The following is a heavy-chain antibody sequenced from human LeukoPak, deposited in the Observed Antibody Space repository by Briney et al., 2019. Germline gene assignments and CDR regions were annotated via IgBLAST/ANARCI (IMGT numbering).Heavy chain of an antibody. CDR2: ISGSGGST. Sequence: PGGSLRLSCAASGFTFSIYAMSWVRQAHGKGLEWVSAISGSGGSTYYADSVKGRFTISRDNSKNTLYLQMNSLRAEDTAVYYCAVDIVATFSNYWGQGTLVTVSS. V-gene: IGHV3-23*01. D-gene: IGHD5-12*01. CDR1: GFTFSIYA. CDR3: AVDIVATFSNY. J-gene: IGHJ4*02.